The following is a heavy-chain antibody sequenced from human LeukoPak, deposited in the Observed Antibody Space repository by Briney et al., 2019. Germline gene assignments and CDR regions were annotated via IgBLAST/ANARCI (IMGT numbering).Heavy chain of an antibody. CDR1: GGSISSYY. J-gene: IGHJ4*02. CDR2: IYYSGST. CDR3: ARLGPLGGYLARYFDY. V-gene: IGHV4-59*08. D-gene: IGHD3-22*01. Sequence: SETLSLTCTVSGGSISSYYWSWIRQPPGKGLDWIGYIYYSGSTNYNPSLKSLVTISVDTSKNQFSLKLSSVTAADTAVYYCARLGPLGGYLARYFDYWGQGTLVTVSS.